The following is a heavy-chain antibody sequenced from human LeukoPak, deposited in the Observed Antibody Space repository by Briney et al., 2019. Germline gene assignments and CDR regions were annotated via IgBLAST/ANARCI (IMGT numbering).Heavy chain of an antibody. D-gene: IGHD3-22*01. CDR2: ISGSGDTT. CDR1: GFTFSSYG. V-gene: IGHV3-23*01. Sequence: GGSLRLSCAASGFTFSSYGMSWGRQAPGKGREPVSAISGSGDTTYYADSVKGRFTISRDNSKNTLYLQMNSLRAEDTAVFYCAKDGSSYYYIYYWGQGTLVTVSS. CDR3: AKDGSSYYYIYY. J-gene: IGHJ4*02.